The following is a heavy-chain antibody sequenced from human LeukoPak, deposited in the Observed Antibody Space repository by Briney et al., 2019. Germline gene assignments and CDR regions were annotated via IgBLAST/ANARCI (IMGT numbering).Heavy chain of an antibody. CDR1: GGSISSYY. D-gene: IGHD1-26*01. V-gene: IGHV4-59*12. Sequence: SETLSLTCTVSGGSISSYYWSWIRQPPGKGLEWIGYIYYTESTNYNPSLKSRVAISVDTSENQFSLKLGSVTAADTAVYYCTYSGSNYPDYWGQGTLVTVSS. CDR3: TYSGSNYPDY. J-gene: IGHJ4*02. CDR2: IYYTEST.